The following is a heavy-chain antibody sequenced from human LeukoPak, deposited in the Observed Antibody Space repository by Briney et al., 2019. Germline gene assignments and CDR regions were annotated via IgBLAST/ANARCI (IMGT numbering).Heavy chain of an antibody. CDR2: ISAYNGNT. CDR1: GYTFTSYG. CDR3: ARDAGDVDTAMVTGDY. D-gene: IGHD5-18*01. Sequence: ASVKVSCKASGYTFTSYGISWVRQAPGQGLEWMGWISAYNGNTNYAQKLQGRATMTTDTSTSTAYMELRSLRSDDTAVYYCARDAGDVDTAMVTGDYWGQGTLVTVSS. V-gene: IGHV1-18*01. J-gene: IGHJ4*02.